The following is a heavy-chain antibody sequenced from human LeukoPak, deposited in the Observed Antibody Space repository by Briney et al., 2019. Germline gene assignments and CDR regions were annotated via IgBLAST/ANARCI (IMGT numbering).Heavy chain of an antibody. J-gene: IGHJ6*02. CDR2: ISCSGGST. Sequence: PGGSLRLSCAASGFTFSSYAMSWVRQAPGKGREWVSAISCSGGSTYYADSVKGRFTISRDNSKNTLYLQMNSLRAEDTAVYYCAKDRQYSSSWYGGYYYYYYGMDVWGQGTTVTVSS. CDR3: AKDRQYSSSWYGGYYYYYYGMDV. D-gene: IGHD6-13*01. V-gene: IGHV3-23*01. CDR1: GFTFSSYA.